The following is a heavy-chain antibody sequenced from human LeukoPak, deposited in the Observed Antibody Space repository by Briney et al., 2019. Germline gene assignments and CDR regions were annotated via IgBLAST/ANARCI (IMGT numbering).Heavy chain of an antibody. CDR3: ARAPVGGFTFGGVDFDY. Sequence: GGSLRLSCAASGFTFSSYTMNWVRQPPGKGLEWVSNIGTSRTTIYYADSVKGRFTISRDNAKNSLYLQMNSLRAEDTAVYYCARAPVGGFTFGGVDFDYWGQGTLVTVSS. CDR1: GFTFSSYT. CDR2: IGTSRTTI. V-gene: IGHV3-48*01. D-gene: IGHD3-16*01. J-gene: IGHJ4*02.